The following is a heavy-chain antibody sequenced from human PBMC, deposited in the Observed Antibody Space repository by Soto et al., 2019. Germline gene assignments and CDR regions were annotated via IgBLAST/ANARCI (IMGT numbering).Heavy chain of an antibody. CDR2: IDPADSYT. CDR1: GHSLTSFW. Sequence: GETLKISCKASGHSLTSFWITWVRQMPGKGLEWMGRIDPADSYTNYSPSFQGHVTMSADKSTRTAFLQWSSLRASDSAMYYCAGPGTYASYGMEVWGQGTTVTVSS. V-gene: IGHV5-10-1*01. CDR3: AGPGTYASYGMEV. D-gene: IGHD2-8*01. J-gene: IGHJ6*02.